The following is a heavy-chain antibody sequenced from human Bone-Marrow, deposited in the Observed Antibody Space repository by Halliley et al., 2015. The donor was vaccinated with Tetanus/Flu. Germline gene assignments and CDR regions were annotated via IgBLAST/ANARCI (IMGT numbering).Heavy chain of an antibody. V-gene: IGHV4-4*02. J-gene: IGHJ4*02. CDR1: GASMSGNNW. Sequence: TLSLTCTVSGASMSGNNWWSWVRQPPGKGLEWIGEISHSGGTNYNPSLKSRVTMSLDKSKNQFSLKLKSVTAADTAVYYCARVSGIAVILLEDMYFDSWGQGTLVTVAS. CDR2: ISHSGGT. D-gene: IGHD6-13*01. CDR3: ARVSGIAVILLEDMYFDS.